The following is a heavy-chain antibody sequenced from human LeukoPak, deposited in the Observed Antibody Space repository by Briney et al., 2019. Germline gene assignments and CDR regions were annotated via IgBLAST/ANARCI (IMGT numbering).Heavy chain of an antibody. Sequence: PSATLPLTCTVSGGSIRGYHWSWIRQPPGKGLEWIGYIYYSGSANYNPSLKSRVTISVDTSRNQFSLRLTSVTASDTAVYYCARSVRGGTYFAFDIWGQGTMVTVSS. J-gene: IGHJ3*02. CDR1: GGSIRGYH. CDR2: IYYSGSA. CDR3: ARSVRGGTYFAFDI. V-gene: IGHV4-59*08. D-gene: IGHD1-26*01.